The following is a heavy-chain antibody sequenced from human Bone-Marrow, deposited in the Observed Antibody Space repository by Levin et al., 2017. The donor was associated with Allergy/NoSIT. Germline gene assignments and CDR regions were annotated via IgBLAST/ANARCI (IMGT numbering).Heavy chain of an antibody. CDR3: ARQRSYDYVSGSSGVFDI. Sequence: ASVKVSCKGSGYSFTNYWIGWVRQMPGEGLEWMGIIYPGDSDTRYSPSFQGQVTISADKSITTAYLQWSGLKASDTVIYYCARQRSYDYVSGSSGVFDIWGQGTMVTVSS. V-gene: IGHV5-51*01. CDR1: GYSFTNYW. J-gene: IGHJ3*02. CDR2: IYPGDSDT. D-gene: IGHD3-16*01.